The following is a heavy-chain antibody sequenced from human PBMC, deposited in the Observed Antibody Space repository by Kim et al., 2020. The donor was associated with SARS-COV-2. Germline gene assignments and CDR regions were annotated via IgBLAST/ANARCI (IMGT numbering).Heavy chain of an antibody. CDR2: P. D-gene: IGHD7-27*01. CDR3: ARGAGDYYFDY. V-gene: IGHV7-4-1*02. Sequence: PTYAQGFTGRFVFSLDTSVSTAYLQISSLKAEDTAVYYCARGAGDYYFDYWGQGTLVTVSS. J-gene: IGHJ4*02.